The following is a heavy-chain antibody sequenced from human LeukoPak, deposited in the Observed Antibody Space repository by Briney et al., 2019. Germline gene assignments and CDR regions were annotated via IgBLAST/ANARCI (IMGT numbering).Heavy chain of an antibody. V-gene: IGHV4-39*01. CDR2: IYYSGST. CDR1: GGSFSSSSYY. CDR3: ARMYSSSWFLLDY. J-gene: IGHJ4*02. D-gene: IGHD6-13*01. Sequence: SEILSLTCTVSGGSFSSSSYYWGWIRQPPGKGLEWIGSIYYSGSTYYKPSLESRVTISVDTSKNQFSLRLSSVTAADTAVYYCARMYSSSWFLLDYWGQGTLVTVSS.